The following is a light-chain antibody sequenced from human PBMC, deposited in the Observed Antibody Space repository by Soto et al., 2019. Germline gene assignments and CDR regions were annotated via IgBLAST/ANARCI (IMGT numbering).Light chain of an antibody. CDR3: CSYAGSSTPSV. V-gene: IGLV2-23*01. CDR1: MSDVGSYNL. J-gene: IGLJ1*01. CDR2: EGS. Sequence: QSVMTQPASVSGSPGQSITISCTGTMSDVGSYNLVSWYQQHPGKAPKLMIYEGSKRPSGVSNHFSGSKSGNTASLTISGLQAEDEADYYCCSYAGSSTPSVFGTGTKVTVL.